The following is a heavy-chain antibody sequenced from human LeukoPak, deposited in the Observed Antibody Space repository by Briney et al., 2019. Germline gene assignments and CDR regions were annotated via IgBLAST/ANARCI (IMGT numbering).Heavy chain of an antibody. Sequence: SETLSLTCAVSGGSISSYYWTWIRQPPGKGLEWVGYIQNSAIYRAKIKSSPSLQSRVSLSIDTSKNQVSLTVSSVTAADTAVYYCARLSSTLYYSMDVWGPGTAVTVSS. D-gene: IGHD6-6*01. J-gene: IGHJ6*02. CDR2: IQNSAIYRAKI. CDR1: GGSISSYY. V-gene: IGHV4-59*08. CDR3: ARLSSTLYYSMDV.